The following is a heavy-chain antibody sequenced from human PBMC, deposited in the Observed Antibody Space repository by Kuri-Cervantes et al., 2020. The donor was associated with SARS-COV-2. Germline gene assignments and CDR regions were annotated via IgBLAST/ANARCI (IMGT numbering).Heavy chain of an antibody. CDR2: IKQEGSEK. CDR3: ARGDHDWGEGGAFDI. V-gene: IGHV3-7*01. D-gene: IGHD7-27*01. J-gene: IGHJ3*02. CDR1: GFTFSSYW. Sequence: GESLKISCAASGFTFSSYWMSWVRQAPGKGLEWVANIKQEGSEKYYVDSVKGRFTISRDNAKNSLYLQMNSLRAENTAVYYCARGDHDWGEGGAFDIWGQGTMVTVSS.